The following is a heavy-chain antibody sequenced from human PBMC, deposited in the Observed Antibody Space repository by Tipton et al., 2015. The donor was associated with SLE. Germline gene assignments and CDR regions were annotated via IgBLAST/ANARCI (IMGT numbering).Heavy chain of an antibody. CDR1: GGSFSGYY. J-gene: IGHJ3*02. Sequence: TLSLTCAVYGGSFSGYYWSWIRQPPGKGLEWIGEINHSGSTNYNPSLESRVTISIDTSKNQFSLKLSSVTVADTAVYYCAREKWNIPPGTFDTWGQGTMVTGS. CDR3: AREKWNIPPGTFDT. V-gene: IGHV4-34*01. CDR2: INHSGST. D-gene: IGHD2-2*02.